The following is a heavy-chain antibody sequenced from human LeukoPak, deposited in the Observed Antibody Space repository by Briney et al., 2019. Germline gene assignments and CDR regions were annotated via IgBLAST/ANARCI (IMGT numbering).Heavy chain of an antibody. CDR3: ARGRSSGRDY. V-gene: IGHV4-59*11. D-gene: IGHD6-19*01. Sequence: SETLSLTCTVSGGSISSHYWSWIRQPPGKGLEWIAYIYYSGSTNYNPSLKSRITMSVDTSKNQFSLKLSSVTAADTAVYYCARGRSSGRDYWGQGTLVTVSS. CDR1: GGSISSHY. J-gene: IGHJ4*02. CDR2: IYYSGST.